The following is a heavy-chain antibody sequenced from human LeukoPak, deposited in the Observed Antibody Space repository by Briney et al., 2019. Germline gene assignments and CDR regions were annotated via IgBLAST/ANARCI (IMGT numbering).Heavy chain of an antibody. CDR3: TTRGTTVTPNFDY. V-gene: IGHV3-15*01. CDR2: IKSEIDGGTT. J-gene: IGHJ4*02. CDR1: GFTFNKAW. Sequence: PGGSLRLSCAASGFTFNKAWMSWVRQAPGKGLEWVGRIKSEIDGGTTDYAAPVKGRFTISRDDSKNTLYLQMNSLKAEDTAVYYCTTRGTTVTPNFDYWGQGTLVTVSS. D-gene: IGHD4-11*01.